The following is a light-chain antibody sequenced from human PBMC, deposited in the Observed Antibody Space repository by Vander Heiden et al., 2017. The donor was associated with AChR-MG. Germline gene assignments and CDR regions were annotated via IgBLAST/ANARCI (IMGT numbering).Light chain of an antibody. J-gene: IGLJ2*01. CDR3: SSYTSTSSLGI. V-gene: IGLV2-14*01. CDR1: SSDVGGYKY. CDR2: DVT. Sequence: QSALTQPASVSGSPGQSITIPCTGTSSDVGGYKYVSWYQQHPGKAPKLIIYDVTKRPSGVSNRFSGSKSGNTASLTISGLQAEDEADYYCSSYTSTSSLGIFGGGTKLTVL.